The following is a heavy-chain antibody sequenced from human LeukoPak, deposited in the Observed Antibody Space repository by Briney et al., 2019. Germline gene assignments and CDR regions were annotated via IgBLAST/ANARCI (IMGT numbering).Heavy chain of an antibody. Sequence: SETLSLTCSVSGGSVSSYYWTWIRQPAGKGLEWIGRLSTSGSSAYNPSLTSRVTMSVDTSKDQFSLRLSSVTAADSAIYYCARETRRDGSFDFWGQGTLVTVSS. V-gene: IGHV4-4*07. CDR2: LSTSGSS. D-gene: IGHD5-24*01. CDR1: GGSVSSYY. CDR3: ARETRRDGSFDF. J-gene: IGHJ4*02.